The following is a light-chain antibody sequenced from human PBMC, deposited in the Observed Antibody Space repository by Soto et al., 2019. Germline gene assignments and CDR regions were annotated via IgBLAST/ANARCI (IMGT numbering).Light chain of an antibody. CDR3: QQLQGYPIT. Sequence: DIQMTQYPSSLSAYVVATVTITSRASQSISSYLNWYQQKPGKAPKLLIYAASNFQSGVPSRFSGSGSGTHFTLTSSSLQSEDFATYYCQQLQGYPITFGQGTRLEIK. CDR2: AAS. J-gene: IGKJ5*01. V-gene: IGKV1-39*01. CDR1: QSISSY.